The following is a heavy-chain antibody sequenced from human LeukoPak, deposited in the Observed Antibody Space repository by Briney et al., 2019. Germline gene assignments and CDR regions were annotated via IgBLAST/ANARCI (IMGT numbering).Heavy chain of an antibody. D-gene: IGHD4-17*01. J-gene: IGHJ4*02. CDR2: INPSGSNT. Sequence: GASVKVSCKASGFTFTNYYMHWVRQAPGQGLEWMGLINPSGSNTNYAQKFRGRVTMTRDTSATTVYMELSSLRSEDTAVYYCARDSGDYVGTGGDWGQGTLVMVSS. CDR1: GFTFTNYY. CDR3: ARDSGDYVGTGGD. V-gene: IGHV1-46*01.